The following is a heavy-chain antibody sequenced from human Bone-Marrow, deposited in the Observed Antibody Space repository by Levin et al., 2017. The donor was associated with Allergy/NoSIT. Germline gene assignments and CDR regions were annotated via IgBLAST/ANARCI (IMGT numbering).Heavy chain of an antibody. D-gene: IGHD2-8*02. V-gene: IGHV3-74*01. Sequence: GESLKISCAASGFTFSSHWMHWVRQAPGKGLVWVSRINSDGRTTTYADSVKGRFTISRDNAKNTLYLQMNSLRAEDTAVYYGTRCCTVGVCGYYHGLDVWGQGTTVTVSS. CDR2: INSDGRTT. CDR3: TRCCTVGVCGYYHGLDV. J-gene: IGHJ6*02. CDR1: GFTFSSHW.